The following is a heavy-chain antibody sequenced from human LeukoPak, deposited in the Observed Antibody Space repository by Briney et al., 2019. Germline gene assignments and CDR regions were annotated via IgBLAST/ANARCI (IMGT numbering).Heavy chain of an antibody. CDR2: IYPGDSDT. V-gene: IGHV5-51*01. CDR1: GSSFTSYW. J-gene: IGHJ6*04. Sequence: GESLKISCKGSGSSFTSYWIGWVRQLPGKGLEWMGIIYPGDSDTRYSPSFQGQVTISADKSISTAYLQWSSLKASDTAMYYCARQKGRYYDILTGYYSDYYYGMDVWGKGTTVTVSS. D-gene: IGHD3-9*01. CDR3: ARQKGRYYDILTGYYSDYYYGMDV.